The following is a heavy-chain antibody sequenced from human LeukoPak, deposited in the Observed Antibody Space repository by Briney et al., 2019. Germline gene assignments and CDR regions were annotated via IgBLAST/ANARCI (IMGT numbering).Heavy chain of an antibody. CDR3: ARGTSYYYYGMDV. CDR2: INHSGST. CDR1: GGSFSGYY. Sequence: SETLSLTCAVYGGSFSGYYWSWIRQPPGKGLEWIGEINHSGSTNYNPSLKSRVTISVDTSKNQFSLKLSSVTAADTAVYYCARGTSYYYYGMDVWGQGATVTVSS. V-gene: IGHV4-34*01. J-gene: IGHJ6*02.